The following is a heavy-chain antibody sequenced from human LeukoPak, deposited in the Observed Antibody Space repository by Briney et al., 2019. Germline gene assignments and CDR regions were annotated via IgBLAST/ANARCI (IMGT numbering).Heavy chain of an antibody. CDR1: GFTFSSYE. CDR3: AKWDTYYDSSGYYFY. V-gene: IGHV3-48*03. Sequence: GGSLRLSCAASGFTFSSYEMNWVRQAPGKGLEWVSYISTRGSTEYYADSVKGRFTISRDNSKNTLYLQMNSLRAEDTAVYYCAKWDTYYDSSGYYFYWGQGTLVTVSS. D-gene: IGHD3-22*01. CDR2: ISTRGSTE. J-gene: IGHJ4*02.